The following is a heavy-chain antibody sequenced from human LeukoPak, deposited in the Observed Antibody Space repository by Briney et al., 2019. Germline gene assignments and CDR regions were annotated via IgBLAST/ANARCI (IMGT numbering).Heavy chain of an antibody. J-gene: IGHJ3*02. Sequence: SETLSLTCTVSGGSISSGGYYWSWIRQPPGKGLEWIGYIYHSGSTYYNPSLKSRVTISVDRSKNQFSLKLSSVTAADTAVYYCARGEGYCSSTSCYKGAFDIWGQGTMVTVSS. CDR3: ARGEGYCSSTSCYKGAFDI. CDR2: IYHSGST. V-gene: IGHV4-30-2*01. CDR1: GGSISSGGYY. D-gene: IGHD2-2*02.